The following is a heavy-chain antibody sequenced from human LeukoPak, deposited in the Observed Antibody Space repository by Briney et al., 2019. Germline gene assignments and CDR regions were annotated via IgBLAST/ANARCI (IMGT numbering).Heavy chain of an antibody. CDR2: ISDDGSNK. D-gene: IGHD2-15*01. Sequence: GGSLRLSCAASGFTFSNYGMHWVRQAPGKGLEWVAVISDDGSNKYYADSVKGRFTVSRDNSKNTLYLQMNSLRAEDTAVYHCAKSPQYCSGSSCYVYYYYGMDVWGQGATVTVSS. J-gene: IGHJ6*02. CDR1: GFTFSNYG. CDR3: AKSPQYCSGSSCYVYYYYGMDV. V-gene: IGHV3-30*18.